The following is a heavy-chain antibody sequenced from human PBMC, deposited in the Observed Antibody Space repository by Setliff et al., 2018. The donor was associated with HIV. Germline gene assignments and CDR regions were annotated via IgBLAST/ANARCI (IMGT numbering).Heavy chain of an antibody. Sequence: PSETLSLTCTVSGLSMSYNYWTWIRQSPGKGLEWIGYIFDSGTTKYNPSVTSRVTISVDASKNQFSLKLSSVAAADTAVYYCARHGVTGQLYYFDYWGQGTLVTVSS. D-gene: IGHD1-1*01. V-gene: IGHV4-59*08. J-gene: IGHJ4*02. CDR1: GLSMSYNY. CDR3: ARHGVTGQLYYFDY. CDR2: IFDSGTT.